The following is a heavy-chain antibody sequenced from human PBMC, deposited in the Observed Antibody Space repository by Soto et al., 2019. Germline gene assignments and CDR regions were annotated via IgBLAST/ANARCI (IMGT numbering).Heavy chain of an antibody. V-gene: IGHV3-30*18. CDR2: LSYDGSKR. J-gene: IGHJ4*02. Sequence: QVHLVESGGGVVQPGRSLTLSCVASGFSLINYGMHWVRQAPGKGLEWVAVLSYDGSKRYYADSVKGRVTVSRDTSKNTLYMQMNSLRGEDSAVYYYANEVLNSGWYYLDLWGQGTLVTVSS. CDR3: ANEVLNSGWYYLDL. CDR1: GFSLINYG. D-gene: IGHD6-19*01.